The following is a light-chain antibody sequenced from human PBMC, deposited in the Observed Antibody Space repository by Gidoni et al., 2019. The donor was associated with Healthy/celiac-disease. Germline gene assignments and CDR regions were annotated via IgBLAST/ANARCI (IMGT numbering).Light chain of an antibody. Sequence: EIVMAQSPATLSVAPGERATLYCRASQSVKSDLAWYQQKPGQAPRLLGYGASTRATGIPARFSGSGSGTEFTLAIGSLQSEDFAVYYCQQYNSWPRTFGQGTKVEIK. CDR2: GAS. V-gene: IGKV3-15*01. J-gene: IGKJ1*01. CDR3: QQYNSWPRT. CDR1: QSVKSD.